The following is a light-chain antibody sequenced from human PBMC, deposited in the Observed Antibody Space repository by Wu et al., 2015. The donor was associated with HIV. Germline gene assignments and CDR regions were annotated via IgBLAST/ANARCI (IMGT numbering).Light chain of an antibody. CDR2: GAS. CDR3: QQYGSSP. V-gene: IGKV3-20*01. J-gene: IGKJ2*01. CDR1: QSVSSSY. Sequence: EIVLTQSPGTLSLSPGERATLSCRASQSVSSSYLAWYQQKPGQAPRLLIYGASSRATGIPDRFSGNGSGTDFTLTISRLEPEDFAVYYCQQYGSSPFGQGTKLEIK.